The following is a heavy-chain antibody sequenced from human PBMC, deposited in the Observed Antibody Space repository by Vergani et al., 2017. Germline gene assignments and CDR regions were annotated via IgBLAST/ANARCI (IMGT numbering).Heavy chain of an antibody. V-gene: IGHV4-38-2*02. CDR3: ARDSGGDVWGSYEAWFDP. Sequence: QVQLQESGPGLVKPSETLSLTCTVSGYSISSGYYWGWIRQPPGKGLEWIGSIYHSGSTYYNTSLKSRVTISVDTSKNQFSLKLSSVTAADTAVYYCARDSGGDVWGSYEAWFDPWGQGTLVTVSS. CDR2: IYHSGST. D-gene: IGHD3-16*01. J-gene: IGHJ5*02. CDR1: GYSISSGYY.